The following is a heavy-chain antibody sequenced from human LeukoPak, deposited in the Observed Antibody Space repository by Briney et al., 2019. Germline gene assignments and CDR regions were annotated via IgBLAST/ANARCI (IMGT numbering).Heavy chain of an antibody. CDR3: ARVLVGAYSDYFEY. CDR2: IYPGDSDT. D-gene: IGHD1-26*01. V-gene: IGHV5-51*01. Sequence: GESLKISFKGSGYSFTNYWIGWVRQMPGKGLEWMGLIYPGDSDTRYSPSFQGQVSISADKSIHTAFLQWTSLEASDTAMYYCARVLVGAYSDYFEYWGQGTLVTVSS. J-gene: IGHJ4*02. CDR1: GYSFTNYW.